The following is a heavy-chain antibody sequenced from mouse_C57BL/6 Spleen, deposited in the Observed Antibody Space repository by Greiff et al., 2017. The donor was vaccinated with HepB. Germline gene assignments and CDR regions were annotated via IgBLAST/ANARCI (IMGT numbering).Heavy chain of an antibody. J-gene: IGHJ3*01. CDR2: INPNNGGT. D-gene: IGHD1-1*01. Sequence: EVQLQQSGPELVKPGASVKIPCKASGYTFTDYNMDWVKQSHGKSLEWIGDINPNNGGTIYNQKFKGKATLTVDKSSRTAYMELRSLTAEDTVVYYCARGYGRLRGFAYWGQGTLVTVSA. V-gene: IGHV1-18*01. CDR3: ARGYGRLRGFAY. CDR1: GYTFTDYN.